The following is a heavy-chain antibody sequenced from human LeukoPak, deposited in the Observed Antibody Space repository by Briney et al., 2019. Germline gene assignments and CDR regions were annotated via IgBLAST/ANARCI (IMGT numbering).Heavy chain of an antibody. CDR3: AIDFWSGYSDY. J-gene: IGHJ4*02. V-gene: IGHV3-30*02. CDR1: GFTFSAHG. Sequence: GGSLRLSCAASGFTFSAHGMHWVCQAPGKGLEWVAYIRHDGNNHQYVDSVKGRFTISRDNSKNMLYLQMNSLRVEDTAVYYCAIDFWSGYSDYWGEGTLVTVSS. CDR2: IRHDGNNH. D-gene: IGHD3-3*01.